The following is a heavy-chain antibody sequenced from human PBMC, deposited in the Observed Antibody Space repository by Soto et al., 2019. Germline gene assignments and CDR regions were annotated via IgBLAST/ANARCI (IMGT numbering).Heavy chain of an antibody. CDR1: GGSISSGGYY. J-gene: IGHJ6*02. D-gene: IGHD6-19*01. V-gene: IGHV4-61*08. CDR3: ARDNGIAVAGSYYHYVMDV. Sequence: SETLSLTCTVSGGSISSGGYYWSWIRQHPGKGLEWIGYIYYSGSTNYNPSLKSRVTISVDTSKNQFSLKLSSVTAADTAVYYCARDNGIAVAGSYYHYVMDVWGQGTTVTVSS. CDR2: IYYSGST.